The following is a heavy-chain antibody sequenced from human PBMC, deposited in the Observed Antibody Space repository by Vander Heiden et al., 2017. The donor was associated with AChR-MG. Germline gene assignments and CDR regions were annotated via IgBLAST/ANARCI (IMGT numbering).Heavy chain of an antibody. J-gene: IGHJ3*02. V-gene: IGHV3-23*01. D-gene: IGHD3-10*01. CDR3: AKDYYGSGSFPRDAFDI. Sequence: EVQLLESGGGVVQPGGSLRLSCAAHGFTFSSHAMSWVRQGPGKGLEWVSAISGRGGSTYYADSVKGRFTISRDNSKNTLYLQMNSLRAEDTAVYYCAKDYYGSGSFPRDAFDIWGQGTMVTVSS. CDR2: ISGRGGST. CDR1: GFTFSSHA.